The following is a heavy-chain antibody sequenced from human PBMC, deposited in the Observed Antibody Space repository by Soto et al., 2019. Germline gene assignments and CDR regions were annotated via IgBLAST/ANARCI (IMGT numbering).Heavy chain of an antibody. CDR2: INGRGST. CDR3: ARQGDSTMAIFDY. J-gene: IGHJ4*02. V-gene: IGHV4-34*01. D-gene: IGHD5-18*01. CDR1: GGSFSGDY. Sequence: SETLSLTCAVYGGSFSGDYWSWIRQPPGKGLEWIGEINGRGSTKYNPSLKSRVSMSVDPSKNQFSLKLTSVTAADTAVYYCARQGDSTMAIFDYWGQGGLVTVSS.